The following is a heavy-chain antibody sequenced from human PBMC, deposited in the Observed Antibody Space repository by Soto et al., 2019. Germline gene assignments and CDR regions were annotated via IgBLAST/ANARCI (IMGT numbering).Heavy chain of an antibody. CDR2: INHNSGGT. V-gene: IGHV1-2*04. Sequence: QVQLVQSGAEVKKPGASVKVSCKASGYTFTGYYMHWVRQAPGQGLEWMGWINHNSGGTNYAQKFQGWVTMTRDTSISTAGMELGRLRSDETDVYYCAREGEYILTGYDYRYDASAAGVLFEYWGQGTLVTVSS. CDR1: GYTFTGYY. J-gene: IGHJ4*02. CDR3: AREGEYILTGYDYRYDASAAGVLFEY. D-gene: IGHD3-9*01.